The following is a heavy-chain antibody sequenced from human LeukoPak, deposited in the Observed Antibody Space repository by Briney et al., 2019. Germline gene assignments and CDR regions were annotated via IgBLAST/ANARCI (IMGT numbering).Heavy chain of an antibody. CDR3: ARDRPTYYYDSSGYYSVYWYFDL. Sequence: SETLSLTCTVSGGSISSGDYYWSWNRQPPGKGLEWIGYIYYSGSTYYNPSLKSRVTISVDTSKNQFSLKLSSVTAADTAVYYCARDRPTYYYDSSGYYSVYWYFDLWGRGTLVTVSS. CDR2: IYYSGST. CDR1: GGSISSGDYY. J-gene: IGHJ2*01. V-gene: IGHV4-30-4*01. D-gene: IGHD3-22*01.